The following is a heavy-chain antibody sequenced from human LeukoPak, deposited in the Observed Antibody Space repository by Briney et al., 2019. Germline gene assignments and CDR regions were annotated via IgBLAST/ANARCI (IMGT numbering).Heavy chain of an antibody. V-gene: IGHV4-4*07. CDR2: IYTSGST. CDR1: GGSISSYY. CDR3: ARHGYCSGGSCYSYYYGLDV. D-gene: IGHD2-15*01. Sequence: PSETLSLTCTVSGGSISSYYWSWIRQPAGKGLEWIGRIYTSGSTNYNPSLKSRVTISVDTSKNQFSLKLSSVTAADTAVYYCARHGYCSGGSCYSYYYGLDVWGQGTTVTVSS. J-gene: IGHJ6*02.